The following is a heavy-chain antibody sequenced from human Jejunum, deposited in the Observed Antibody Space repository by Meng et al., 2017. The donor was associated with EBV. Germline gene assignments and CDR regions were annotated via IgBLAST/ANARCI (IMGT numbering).Heavy chain of an antibody. Sequence: QVQVLVAGPGLVQPSGTPSLTCAVSGASISSSHWWSWVRQAPGEGLEWIGEIYYTGRTNYNPSLKSRVSMSIDKSKNQFSLNLNSVTVADTAVYYCATSMSGYSYGYSWGQGTLVTVSS. CDR3: ATSMSGYSYGYS. CDR1: GASISSSHW. J-gene: IGHJ5*02. D-gene: IGHD5-12*01. CDR2: IYYTGRT. V-gene: IGHV4-4*02.